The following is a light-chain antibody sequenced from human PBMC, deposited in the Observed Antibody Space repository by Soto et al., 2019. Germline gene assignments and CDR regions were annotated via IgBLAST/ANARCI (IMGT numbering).Light chain of an antibody. V-gene: IGKV3D-15*01. J-gene: IGKJ3*01. CDR2: GVY. CDR3: QQRSNWPWGT. Sequence: EMLRAQSPAILTFSPGERATVSFSASQSVSSSLGWYQQKPAQPPSLLMYGVYTRPPATPARFSGSGSATEFTLTISSLQSADSAAYYCQQRSNWPWGTFGPGTQGGYQ. CDR1: QSVSSS.